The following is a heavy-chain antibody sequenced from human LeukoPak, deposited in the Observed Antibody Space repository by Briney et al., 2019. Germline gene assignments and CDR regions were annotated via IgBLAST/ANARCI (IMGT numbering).Heavy chain of an antibody. CDR2: IYYSGTT. J-gene: IGHJ6*03. D-gene: IGHD3-3*01. V-gene: IGHV4-59*01. CDR3: ARVSEAYYNFWSGSYHQYYYYYMDV. Sequence: SETLSLTCTISGASIDSYYWSWIRQPPGKGLEWIGYIYYSGTTNYNPSLKRRVTISVDTSKNQFSLKLSSVTAADTAVYYCARVSEAYYNFWSGSYHQYYYYYMDVWGKGTTVTVSS. CDR1: GASIDSYY.